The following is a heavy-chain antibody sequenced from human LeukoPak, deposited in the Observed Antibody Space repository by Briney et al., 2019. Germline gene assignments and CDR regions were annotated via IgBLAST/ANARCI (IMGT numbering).Heavy chain of an antibody. J-gene: IGHJ5*02. CDR1: GYTFTSYG. V-gene: IGHV1-18*01. D-gene: IGHD6-13*01. CDR2: ISAYNGNT. Sequence: ASVKVSCTASGYTFTSYGISWVRQAPGQGLEWMGWISAYNGNTNYAQKLQGRVTMTTDTSTSTAYMELRSLRSDDTAVYYCAGSSWYDPDWFDPWGQGTLVTVSS. CDR3: AGSSWYDPDWFDP.